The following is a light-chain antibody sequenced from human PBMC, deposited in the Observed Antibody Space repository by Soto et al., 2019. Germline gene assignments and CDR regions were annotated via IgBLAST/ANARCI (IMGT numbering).Light chain of an antibody. CDR2: AAS. Sequence: EIVLTQSPGTLSLSPGERATLSCRASQSISSSYLAWYQQKPGQAPRLLIYAASSRATGIPDRFSGSGSGTDFTLTISRLEPEDFAVYYCHQYGSSSYTFGQGTQLEI. J-gene: IGKJ2*01. V-gene: IGKV3-20*01. CDR3: HQYGSSSYT. CDR1: QSISSSY.